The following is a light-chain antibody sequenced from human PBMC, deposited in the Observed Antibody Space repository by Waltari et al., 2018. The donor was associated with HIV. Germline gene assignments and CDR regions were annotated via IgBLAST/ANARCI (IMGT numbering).Light chain of an antibody. CDR2: GNT. CDR1: SSNIGAGYD. CDR3: QSYDTSLSAYV. V-gene: IGLV1-40*01. J-gene: IGLJ1*01. Sequence: QSVLAPPPSVSGAPGQRVTISCTGRSSNIGAGYDVHWYQQLPGTAPKFLIYGNTNRPSGVPDRFSGSKSGSSASLAITGLQAEDEADYYCQSYDTSLSAYVFGTGTKVTVL.